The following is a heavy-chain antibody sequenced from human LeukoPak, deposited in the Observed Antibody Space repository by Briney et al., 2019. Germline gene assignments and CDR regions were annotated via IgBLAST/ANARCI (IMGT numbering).Heavy chain of an antibody. D-gene: IGHD3-10*01. V-gene: IGHV1-18*01. J-gene: IGHJ5*02. CDR1: GYTFTSYG. CDR3: ARGPEPYYYGSGSYRNWFDP. CDR2: ISAYNGNT. Sequence: ASVKVSCKASGYTFTSYGISWVRQAPGQGLEWMGWISAYNGNTNYAQKLQGRVTMTTDTSTSTAYMELRSLRSDDTAVYYCARGPEPYYYGSGSYRNWFDPWGQGTLVTVSS.